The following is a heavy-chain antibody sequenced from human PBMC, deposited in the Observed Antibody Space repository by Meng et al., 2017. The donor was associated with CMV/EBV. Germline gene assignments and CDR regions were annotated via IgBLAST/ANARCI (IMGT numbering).Heavy chain of an antibody. V-gene: IGHV4-39*07. D-gene: IGHD3-3*01. Sequence: GSLRLSCTVSGGSISSSSYYWGWIRQPPGKGLEWIGSIYYSGSTYYNPSLKSRVTISVDTSKNQFSLKLSSVTAADTAVYYCARGSRLRFLEWLLYGRGYFDYWGQGTLVTVSS. J-gene: IGHJ4*02. CDR1: GGSISSSSYY. CDR2: IYYSGST. CDR3: ARGSRLRFLEWLLYGRGYFDY.